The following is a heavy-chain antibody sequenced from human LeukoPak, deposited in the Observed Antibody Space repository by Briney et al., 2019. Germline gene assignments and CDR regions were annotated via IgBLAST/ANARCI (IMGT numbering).Heavy chain of an antibody. CDR3: ARGATLYDFWSGYQNFDY. CDR1: GGTFSSYA. D-gene: IGHD3-3*01. Sequence: ASVKVSCKASGGTFSSYATSWVRQAPGQGLEWMGWMNPNSGNTGYAQKFQGRVTMTRNTSISTAYMELSSLRSEDTAVYYCARGATLYDFWSGYQNFDYWGQGTLVTVSS. V-gene: IGHV1-8*02. CDR2: MNPNSGNT. J-gene: IGHJ4*02.